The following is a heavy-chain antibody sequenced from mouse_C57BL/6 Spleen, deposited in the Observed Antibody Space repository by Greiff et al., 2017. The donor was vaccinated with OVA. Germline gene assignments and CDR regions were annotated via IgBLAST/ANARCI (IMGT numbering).Heavy chain of an antibody. Sequence: QVQLQQSGAELVRPGASVTLSCKASGYTFTDYEMHWVKQTPVHGLEWIGAIDPATGGTAYNQKFTGQAILTADKSSSTAYMELRSLTSEDSAVYYCTRYDFDYGGYFDYWGQGTTLTVSS. V-gene: IGHV1-15*01. CDR3: TRYDFDYGGYFDY. CDR1: GYTFTDYE. D-gene: IGHD2-4*01. J-gene: IGHJ2*01. CDR2: IDPATGGT.